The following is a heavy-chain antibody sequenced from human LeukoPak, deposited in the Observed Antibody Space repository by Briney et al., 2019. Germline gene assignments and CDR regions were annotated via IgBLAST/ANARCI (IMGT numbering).Heavy chain of an antibody. J-gene: IGHJ4*02. CDR3: ARGILRRYHSSGHLVQEYYFDY. V-gene: IGHV4-34*01. Sequence: PSETLSLTCAVYGGSFSGYYWSWIRQPPGKGLEWIGEINHSGSTNYNPSLKSRVTISVDTSKNQFSLKLSSVTAADTAVYYCARGILRRYHSSGHLVQEYYFDYWGQGTQVTVSS. CDR1: GGSFSGYY. CDR2: INHSGST. D-gene: IGHD6-19*01.